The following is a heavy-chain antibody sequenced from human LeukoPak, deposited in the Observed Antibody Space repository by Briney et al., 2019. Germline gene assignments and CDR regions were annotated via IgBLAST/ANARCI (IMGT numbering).Heavy chain of an antibody. V-gene: IGHV3-21*01. J-gene: IGHJ4*02. Sequence: GGSLRLSCAASGFTFSSYSMNWVRQAPGKGLEWVSSISSSSSYIYYADSVKGRFTISRDNAKNSLYLQMNSLRAEDTAVYYCAAVIAAAGIFDYWGQGTLVTVS. D-gene: IGHD6-13*01. CDR3: AAVIAAAGIFDY. CDR1: GFTFSSYS. CDR2: ISSSSSYI.